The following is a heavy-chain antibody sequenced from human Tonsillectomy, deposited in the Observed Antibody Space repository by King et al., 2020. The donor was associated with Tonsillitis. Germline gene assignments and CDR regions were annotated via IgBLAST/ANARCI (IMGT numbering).Heavy chain of an antibody. CDR1: GFTFSNYA. CDR3: ARDLMSGDWNDPLGYFDY. J-gene: IGHJ4*02. D-gene: IGHD1-1*01. CDR2: ISYDGSEK. Sequence: VQLVESGGGVVQPGRSLRLSCTASGFTFSNYAMHWVRQAPGKGLEWVAIISYDGSEKCYADSVKGRFTISRDNSKKKMYVQMNSLRAEDTAVYYCARDLMSGDWNDPLGYFDYWGQGTLVTVSS. V-gene: IGHV3-30*04.